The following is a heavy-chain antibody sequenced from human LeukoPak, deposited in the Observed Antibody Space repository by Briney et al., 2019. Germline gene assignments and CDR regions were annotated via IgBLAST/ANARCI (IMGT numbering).Heavy chain of an antibody. CDR1: GFTFSSYA. CDR3: AKDPYYYDSSGYLPPHFDY. CDR2: ISGSDGGT. V-gene: IGHV3-23*01. J-gene: IGHJ4*02. D-gene: IGHD3-22*01. Sequence: GGSLRLSCAASGFTFSSYAMSWVRQAPGKGLEWVSAISGSDGGTYYADSVKGRFTISRDNSKNTLYLQMNSLRAEDTAVYYCAKDPYYYDSSGYLPPHFDYWGQGTLVTVSS.